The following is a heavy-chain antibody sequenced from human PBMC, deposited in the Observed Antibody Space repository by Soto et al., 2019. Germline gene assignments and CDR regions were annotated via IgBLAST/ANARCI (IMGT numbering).Heavy chain of an antibody. V-gene: IGHV1-69*06. CDR1: GGTSTRYA. J-gene: IGHJ4*02. D-gene: IGHD3-3*01. CDR3: NRGSEYDFWSGYL. Sequence: QERLVQSGAEVRKPGSSVKVSCKVTGGTSTRYAINWVRQAPGQGLEWMGGIVPMFGTSKYAQKFQGRVTITADTSTNIAYMELRSLRSDDTAVYYCNRGSEYDFWSGYLWGQGTLVSVYS. CDR2: IVPMFGTS.